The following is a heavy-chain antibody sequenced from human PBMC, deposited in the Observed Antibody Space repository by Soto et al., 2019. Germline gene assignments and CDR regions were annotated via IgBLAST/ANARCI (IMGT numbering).Heavy chain of an antibody. J-gene: IGHJ4*02. D-gene: IGHD2-15*01. CDR1: GFTFSDYF. CDR2: ISSSGTTI. CDR3: SRDCGRVYSCFDS. Sequence: QVQLVESGGGLVKPGGSLRLSCAASGFTFSDYFMTWIRQAPGKGLEWVSYISSSGTTIFYADSVQGRFTISRDNAKQSLYLEINSLRAEDTAVHYCSRDCGRVYSCFDSWGQGTLATVSS. V-gene: IGHV3-11*04.